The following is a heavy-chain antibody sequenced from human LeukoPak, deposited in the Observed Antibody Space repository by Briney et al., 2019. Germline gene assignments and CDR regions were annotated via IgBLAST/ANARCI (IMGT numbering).Heavy chain of an antibody. V-gene: IGHV3-53*01. CDR2: IYSGGST. D-gene: IGHD2-21*01. CDR3: AREIPRRAFDI. J-gene: IGHJ3*02. CDR1: GFAVRSNC. Sequence: GGSLRLSCAASGFAVRSNCMSWVRQAPGKGLEWVSVIYSGGSTYYADSVKGRFTISRDNSKNTLYLQMNSLRAEDTAVYYCAREIPRRAFDIWGQGTMVTVSS.